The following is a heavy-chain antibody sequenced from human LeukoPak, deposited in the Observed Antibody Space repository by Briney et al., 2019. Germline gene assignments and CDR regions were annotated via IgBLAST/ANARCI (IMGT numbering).Heavy chain of an antibody. Sequence: PSETLSLTCSVSGASIRSETYYWGWIRQSPGKGLEWIGTMNYRGAAYHNPALERRAIISIDTSNARFSLKLTSVTAADTAVYFCAEHHAHVFFIWGQGILVSVST. D-gene: IGHD3-3*01. CDR3: AEHHAHVFFI. J-gene: IGHJ4*02. CDR1: GASIRSETYY. CDR2: MNYRGAA. V-gene: IGHV4-39*01.